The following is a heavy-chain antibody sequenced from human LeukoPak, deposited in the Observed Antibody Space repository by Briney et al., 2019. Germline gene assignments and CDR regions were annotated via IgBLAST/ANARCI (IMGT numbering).Heavy chain of an antibody. J-gene: IGHJ4*02. V-gene: IGHV4-34*01. D-gene: IGHD6-13*01. CDR3: ARGLLSHSSSQGDY. CDR2: INHSGST. CDR1: GGSFSGYY. Sequence: SETPSLTCAVYGGSFSGYYWSWIRQPPGKGLEWIGEINHSGSTNYNPSLKSRVTISVDTSKNQFSLKLSSVTAADTAVYYCARGLLSHSSSQGDYWGQGTLVTVSS.